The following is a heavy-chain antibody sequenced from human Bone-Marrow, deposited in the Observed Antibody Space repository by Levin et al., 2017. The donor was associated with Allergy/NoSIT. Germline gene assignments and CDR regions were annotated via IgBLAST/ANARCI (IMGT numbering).Heavy chain of an antibody. CDR1: GFTFSSYS. V-gene: IGHV3-48*02. J-gene: IGHJ2*01. D-gene: IGHD3-10*01. CDR2: ISDNSKTR. Sequence: PGGSLRLSCAASGFTFSSYSMNWVRQAPGKGLEWVSYISDNSKTRYYADSVRGRFTISRDNAKNSLYLQMNSLRDEDTAVYYCAREGRGSGSNHWYFDLWGRGTLVTVSS. CDR3: AREGRGSGSNHWYFDL.